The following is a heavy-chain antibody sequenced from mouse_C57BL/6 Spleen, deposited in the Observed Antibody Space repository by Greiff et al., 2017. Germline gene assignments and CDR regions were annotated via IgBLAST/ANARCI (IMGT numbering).Heavy chain of an antibody. CDR3: AHYSNCRLAY. Sequence: VKLQESGTELVKPGASVKLSCKASGYTFTSYWMHWVKQRPGQGLEWFGNINPSNGGTNYNEKFKSKATLTVDTSSSPAYMQLSSLTSEDSAVYYCAHYSNCRLAYWGQGTLVTVSA. CDR1: GYTFTSYW. CDR2: INPSNGGT. D-gene: IGHD2-5*01. V-gene: IGHV1-53*01. J-gene: IGHJ3*01.